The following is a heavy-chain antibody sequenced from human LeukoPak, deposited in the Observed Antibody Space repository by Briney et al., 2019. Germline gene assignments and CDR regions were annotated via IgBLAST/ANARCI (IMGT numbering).Heavy chain of an antibody. CDR3: AKDLGTVTTVTTYFDY. CDR2: IRYDGSNK. D-gene: IGHD4-17*01. V-gene: IGHV3-30*02. J-gene: IGHJ4*02. Sequence: GGSLRLSCAASGFTFSSYGMHWVRQAPGKGLEWVAFIRYDGSNKYYADSVKGRFTISRDDSKNTLYLQMNSLRAEDAAVYYCAKDLGTVTTVTTYFDYWGQGTLVTVSS. CDR1: GFTFSSYG.